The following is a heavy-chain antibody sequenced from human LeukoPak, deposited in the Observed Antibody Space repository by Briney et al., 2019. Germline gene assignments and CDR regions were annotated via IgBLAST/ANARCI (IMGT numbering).Heavy chain of an antibody. Sequence: SETLSLTCAVYGGSFSGYYWSWIRQPPGKGLEWIGEINHSGSTNYNPSLKSRVTISVDTSKNQFSLKLSSVTAADTAVYYCARGPPPFGGTTVWFDHWGQGTLVTVSS. CDR2: INHSGST. CDR3: ARGPPPFGGTTVWFDH. CDR1: GGSFSGYY. D-gene: IGHD1-1*01. V-gene: IGHV4-34*01. J-gene: IGHJ5*02.